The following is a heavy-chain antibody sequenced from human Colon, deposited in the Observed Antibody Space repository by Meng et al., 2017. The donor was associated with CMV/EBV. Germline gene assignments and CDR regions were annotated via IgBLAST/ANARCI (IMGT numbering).Heavy chain of an antibody. J-gene: IGHJ4*01. CDR2: SYYTGST. D-gene: IGHD2-2*01. CDR1: GESFSGYY. V-gene: IGHV4-34*01. Sequence: QGPLPQWGAGLLKPSATLSPTCAVYGESFSGYYWTWIRQPPGRGLEWIGESYYTGSTNYSPSLKSRVTISLDTSKNQFSLKLNSVTAADTAVYYCARATKSSCWEVLDYWGHGTLVTVSS. CDR3: ARATKSSCWEVLDY.